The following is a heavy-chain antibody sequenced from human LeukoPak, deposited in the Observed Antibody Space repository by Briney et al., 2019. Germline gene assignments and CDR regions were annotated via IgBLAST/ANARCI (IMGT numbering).Heavy chain of an antibody. CDR1: GRPINRYH. D-gene: IGHD6-13*01. CDR2: IYYSGNN. Sequence: AETLSLTCSVSGRPINRYHGRWPRHPPGKGLEWIGYIYYSGNNIYNPSRKGRLTISVDTSKKQFSLTLSSVTAGDPAVFFCARDIYSSWDRAFDIWGQGTMVTVSS. J-gene: IGHJ3*02. V-gene: IGHV4-59*08. CDR3: ARDIYSSWDRAFDI.